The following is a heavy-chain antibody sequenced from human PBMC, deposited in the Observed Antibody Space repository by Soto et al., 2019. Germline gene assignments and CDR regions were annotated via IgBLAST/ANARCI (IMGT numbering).Heavy chain of an antibody. CDR1: VDSISSYY. V-gene: IGHV4-4*07. CDR3: NSDSFGVVNHY. CDR2: IYPGGST. D-gene: IGHD3-3*01. Sequence: PSETLSLTCTVSVDSISSYYLSWIRQPAGKGLEWIGRIYPGGSTNYNPSLKSRVTMSGDKSKNHFSLRLSSVTAADTAVYYCNSDSFGVVNHYWAQG. J-gene: IGHJ4*01.